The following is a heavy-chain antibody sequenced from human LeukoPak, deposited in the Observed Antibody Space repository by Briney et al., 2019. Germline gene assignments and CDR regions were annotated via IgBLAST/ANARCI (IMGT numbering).Heavy chain of an antibody. J-gene: IGHJ4*01. V-gene: IGHV4-39*02. Sequence: PSETLSLTCTVSGGSISSSIYYWGWIRQPPGKGLEWIGSIYYSGSTYYNPSLKSRVTISVDTSKSLFSLKLSSVTAADTAVYYCARGINGAKWLVPYYFNYWGHGTLVTVSS. CDR2: IYYSGST. D-gene: IGHD6-19*01. CDR3: ARGINGAKWLVPYYFNY. CDR1: GGSISSSIYY.